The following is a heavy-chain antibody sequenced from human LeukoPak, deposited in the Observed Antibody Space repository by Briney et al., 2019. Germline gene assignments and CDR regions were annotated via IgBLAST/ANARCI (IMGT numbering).Heavy chain of an antibody. CDR3: ARGASRSFDY. CDR1: GYTFTSYD. D-gene: IGHD6-6*01. J-gene: IGHJ4*02. Sequence: GASVKVSCKASGYTFTSYDINWVRQATGQGLEWMGVMNTNSGNTGYAQRFRGRVTITRNTSISTAYMELSSLRSEDTAVYYCARGASRSFDYWGQGTLVTVSS. V-gene: IGHV1-8*03. CDR2: MNTNSGNT.